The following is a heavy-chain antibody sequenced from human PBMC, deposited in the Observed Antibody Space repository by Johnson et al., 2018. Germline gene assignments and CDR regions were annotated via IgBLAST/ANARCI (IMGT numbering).Heavy chain of an antibody. Sequence: QVQLQESGPGLVKPSETLSLTCPVSGGSISSYHWSWIRQPPGKGLEWIGYIYYSGSTNYNPSLKSRVTISVDPSKNPVSLKLSSVTAAETAVYYCARGLFRTMTTVFRGYYNYYGMDVWGQGTTVTVSS. CDR2: IYYSGST. D-gene: IGHD4-17*01. V-gene: IGHV4-59*01. J-gene: IGHJ6*02. CDR1: GGSISSYH. CDR3: ARGLFRTMTTVFRGYYNYYGMDV.